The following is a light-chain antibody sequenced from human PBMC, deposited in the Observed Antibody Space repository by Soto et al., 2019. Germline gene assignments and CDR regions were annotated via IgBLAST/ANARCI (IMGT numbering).Light chain of an antibody. CDR1: SSDVGGYNY. J-gene: IGLJ3*02. CDR2: EVS. V-gene: IGLV2-8*01. CDR3: SSYAGSNLWV. Sequence: QSALTQPPSATGSPGQSVTISCTGTSSDVGGYNYVSWYQQHPGKAPKLMIYEVSKRPSGVPDRFSGSKSGNTASLTVSGLQADDEADYYCSSYAGSNLWVFGGGTKLTVL.